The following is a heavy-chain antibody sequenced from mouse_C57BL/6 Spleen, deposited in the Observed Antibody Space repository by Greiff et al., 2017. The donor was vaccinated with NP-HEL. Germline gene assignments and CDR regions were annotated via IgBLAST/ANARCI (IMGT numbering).Heavy chain of an antibody. J-gene: IGHJ1*03. CDR2: IWGDGST. CDR1: GFSLTSYG. Sequence: VKVVESGPGLVAPSQSLSITCTVSGFSLTSYGVSWVRQPPGKGLEWLGVIWGDGSTNYHSALISRLSISKETSKSQVFLKLNRLQTDDTATYYCAKLPDPRYFDVWGTGTTVTVSS. CDR3: AKLPDPRYFDV. V-gene: IGHV2-3*01.